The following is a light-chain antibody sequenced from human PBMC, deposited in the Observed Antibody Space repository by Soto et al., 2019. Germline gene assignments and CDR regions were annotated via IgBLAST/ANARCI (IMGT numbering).Light chain of an antibody. Sequence: EIVLTPSPGALSLSPGERGTLSCRSSQSVSSRLAWYQQKPGQAPRLLIYGASRRATGIPDRFSGSGSGTDFTLTISRLEPEDFAVYYCHQYSTSPKTFGQGTKVDIK. CDR3: HQYSTSPKT. V-gene: IGKV3-20*01. J-gene: IGKJ1*01. CDR1: QSVSSR. CDR2: GAS.